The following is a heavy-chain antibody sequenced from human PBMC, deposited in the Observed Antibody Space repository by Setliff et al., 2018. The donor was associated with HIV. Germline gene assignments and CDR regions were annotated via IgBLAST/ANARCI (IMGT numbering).Heavy chain of an antibody. CDR1: GYSISSGYY. J-gene: IGHJ6*02. Sequence: PSETLSLTCAVSGYSISSGYYWGWNRQPPGKGLEWIGSIYHSGSTYYNPSPKSRVTISVDTSKNQFSLKLSSVTAADTAVYYCARQYNRQYGMDVWGQGTTVTVSS. CDR2: IYHSGST. D-gene: IGHD1-20*01. CDR3: ARQYNRQYGMDV. V-gene: IGHV4-38-2*01.